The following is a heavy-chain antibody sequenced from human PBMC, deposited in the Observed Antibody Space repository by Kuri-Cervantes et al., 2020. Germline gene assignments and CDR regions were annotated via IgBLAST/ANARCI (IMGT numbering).Heavy chain of an antibody. Sequence: PCTVPGGSISSVGYYWSWIRQHPGKDLEWIGYIYYSGSTYHNPSLKSRVTISVDTSKNQFSLKLSSVTAADTAVYYCARDRLKDGYFQHWGQVTLVTVS. D-gene: IGHD6-25*01. J-gene: IGHJ1*01. V-gene: IGHV4-31*02. CDR1: GGSISSVGYY. CDR2: IYYSGST. CDR3: ARDRLKDGYFQH.